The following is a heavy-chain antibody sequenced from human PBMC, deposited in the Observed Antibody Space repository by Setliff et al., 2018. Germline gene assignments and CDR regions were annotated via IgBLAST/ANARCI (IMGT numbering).Heavy chain of an antibody. CDR3: ARDRGGGLYDY. CDR2: INSGGSLI. CDR1: GFTFSNYE. V-gene: IGHV3-48*03. Sequence: PGGSLRLSCAASGFTFSNYEMNWVRQAPGKGLEWVSYINSGGSLIYYADSVKGRFTISRDNAKNSLFLQMNSLRAEDTAMYFCARDRGGGLYDYWGQGTLVTVSS. J-gene: IGHJ4*02. D-gene: IGHD3-16*01.